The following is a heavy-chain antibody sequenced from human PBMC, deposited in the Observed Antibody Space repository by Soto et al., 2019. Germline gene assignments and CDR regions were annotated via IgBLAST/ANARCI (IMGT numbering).Heavy chain of an antibody. Sequence: ASVKVSCKASGYTFTSYHMHWVRQAPGQGLEWMGIINPSGGSTSYAQKFQGRVTMTRDTSTSTVYMELSSLRSEDTAVYYCARETRSSRWLQFGFAYWGQGTLVTVSS. CDR2: INPSGGST. CDR3: ARETRSSRWLQFGFAY. J-gene: IGHJ4*02. CDR1: GYTFTSYH. V-gene: IGHV1-46*01. D-gene: IGHD5-12*01.